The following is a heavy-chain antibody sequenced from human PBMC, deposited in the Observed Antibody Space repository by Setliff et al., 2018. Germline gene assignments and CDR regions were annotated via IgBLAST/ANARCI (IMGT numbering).Heavy chain of an antibody. V-gene: IGHV4-34*01. D-gene: IGHD3-3*01. J-gene: IGHJ4*02. CDR3: ARTPDGFLGDGYNLNTLGYFDS. Sequence: PSETLSLTCAVYGGSFSGYYWSWIRQPPGKGLEWIGEINHSGSTNYNPSLKSRVTISVDTSKNQFSLKLSSVTAADTAVYYCARTPDGFLGDGYNLNTLGYFDSWGQGTLGTVS. CDR1: GGSFSGYY. CDR2: INHSGST.